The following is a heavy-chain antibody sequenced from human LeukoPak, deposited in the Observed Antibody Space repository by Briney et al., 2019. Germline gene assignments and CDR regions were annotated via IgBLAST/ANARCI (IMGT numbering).Heavy chain of an antibody. D-gene: IGHD3-22*01. CDR2: INHSGST. CDR1: GGSFSGYY. CDR3: ARVGDYDSSGYHFDY. J-gene: IGHJ4*02. V-gene: IGHV4-34*01. Sequence: SETLSLTCAVYGGSFSGYYWSWIRQPPGKGLEWIGEINHSGSTNYNPSLKSRVTISVDTYKNQFSLKLSSVTAADTAVYYCARVGDYDSSGYHFDYWGQGTLVTVSS.